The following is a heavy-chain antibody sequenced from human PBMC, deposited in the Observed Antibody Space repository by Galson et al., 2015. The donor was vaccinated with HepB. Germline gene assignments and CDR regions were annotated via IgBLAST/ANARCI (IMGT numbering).Heavy chain of an antibody. CDR1: GFTFSNAW. J-gene: IGHJ5*02. CDR2: IKNKADGGTT. D-gene: IGHD3-9*01. Sequence: SLRLSSAASGFTFSNAWMSWVRQAPGKGLEWVGRIKNKADGGTTDYAAPVKGRFTISRDDSKTTLYLQMNSLTTDDTAMYYCQILTGYYMRDPWGQGTLVTVSS. CDR3: QILTGYYMRDP. V-gene: IGHV3-15*01.